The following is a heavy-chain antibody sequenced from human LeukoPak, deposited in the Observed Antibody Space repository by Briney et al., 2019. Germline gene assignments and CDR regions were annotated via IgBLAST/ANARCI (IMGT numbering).Heavy chain of an antibody. Sequence: GGSLRLSCAASGFTFDDYAMHWVRQAPGKGLEWVSGISWNSGSIGYADSVKGRFTISRDNAKNSLYLQMNSLRAEDTALYYCAKEITATGLDYWGQGTLVTVSS. CDR2: ISWNSGSI. CDR1: GFTFDDYA. J-gene: IGHJ4*02. V-gene: IGHV3-9*01. D-gene: IGHD4-11*01. CDR3: AKEITATGLDY.